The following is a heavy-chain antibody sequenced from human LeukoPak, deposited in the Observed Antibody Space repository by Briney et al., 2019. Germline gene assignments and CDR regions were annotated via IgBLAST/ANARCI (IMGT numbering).Heavy chain of an antibody. CDR3: TRPARISMIVGDLGYFHY. CDR2: IRRKAYGSTT. J-gene: IGHJ4*02. CDR1: GFTFGDYI. D-gene: IGHD3-22*01. V-gene: IGHV3-49*04. Sequence: GGSLRLSCTAAGFTFGDYIISWVRQAPGKGRGWVGFIRRKAYGSTTEYAASVKGRFTISRDDSKSIAYLQMNSLKTEDTAMYYCTRPARISMIVGDLGYFHYWGQGTLVTVSS.